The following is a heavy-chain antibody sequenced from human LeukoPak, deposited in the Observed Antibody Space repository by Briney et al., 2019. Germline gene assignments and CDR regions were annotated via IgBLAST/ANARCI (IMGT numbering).Heavy chain of an antibody. D-gene: IGHD2-2*01. J-gene: IGHJ4*02. CDR2: IYYSGST. CDR1: GGSITSRSYY. CDR3: GRPPVVGPGAIYY. Sequence: SETLSLTCSVWGGSITSRSYYWGWIRQPPGKGLEWIGSIYYSGSTYYIPSLKSRLTICVDTSKDQFSLKLSSVTAADTAVYYCGRPPVVGPGAIYYWGQGTLVTVSS. V-gene: IGHV4-39*01.